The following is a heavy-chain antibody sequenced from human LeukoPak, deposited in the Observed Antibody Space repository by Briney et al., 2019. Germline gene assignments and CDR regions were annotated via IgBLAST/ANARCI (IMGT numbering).Heavy chain of an antibody. J-gene: IGHJ3*02. CDR2: IKSKADGGTP. CDR1: GFTFSNAW. CDR3: TTDHLHYDNTDDAFDI. D-gene: IGHD3-22*01. V-gene: IGHV3-15*01. Sequence: GGSLRLSCAASGFTFSNAWMNWVRQAPGKGLEWVGRIKSKADGGTPGYAAPVEGRFTISRDDSKNTLYLQVNSLKTEDTAVYYCTTDHLHYDNTDDAFDIWGQGTMVTVSS.